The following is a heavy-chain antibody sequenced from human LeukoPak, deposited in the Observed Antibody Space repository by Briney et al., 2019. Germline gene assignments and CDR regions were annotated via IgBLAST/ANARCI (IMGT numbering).Heavy chain of an antibody. CDR3: ARVGGSGRAPYYFDY. D-gene: IGHD3-10*01. J-gene: IGHJ4*02. Sequence: GASVTVSCKASGYTFTGYYMHWVRQAPGQGLEWMGWINPNSGGTNYSQKFQGRVTITRDTSASTAYMELSSLRSEDTAVYYCARVGGSGRAPYYFDYWGQGTLVTVSS. CDR1: GYTFTGYY. CDR2: INPNSGGT. V-gene: IGHV1-2*02.